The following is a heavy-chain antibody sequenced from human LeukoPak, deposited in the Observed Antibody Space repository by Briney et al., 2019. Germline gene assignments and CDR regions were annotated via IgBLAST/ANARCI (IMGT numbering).Heavy chain of an antibody. D-gene: IGHD2-15*01. Sequence: GGSLRLSCAASGFTFSSYAMSWVRQAPGKGLEWVSAISGSGGSTYYADSVKGRFTISRDNSKNTLYLQMNSLRAEDTAVYYCAKDRARVVRPPGFDYGAQGPLVTVSS. J-gene: IGHJ4*02. CDR2: ISGSGGST. CDR3: AKDRARVVRPPGFDY. V-gene: IGHV3-23*01. CDR1: GFTFSSYA.